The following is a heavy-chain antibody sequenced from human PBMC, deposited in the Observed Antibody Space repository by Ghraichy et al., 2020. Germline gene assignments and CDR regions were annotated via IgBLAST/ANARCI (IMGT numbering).Heavy chain of an antibody. Sequence: SETLSLTCTVSDGSIDNDYWTWIRQPPGKRLEWIGHIYYTGSVNYHPSLRRRVTISVDTSKNQFSLKLSSVTTADTAVYYCARDMETTFDYWGQGILVTVSS. CDR1: DGSIDNDY. D-gene: IGHD4-11*01. CDR3: ARDMETTFDY. J-gene: IGHJ4*02. V-gene: IGHV4-59*01. CDR2: IYYTGSV.